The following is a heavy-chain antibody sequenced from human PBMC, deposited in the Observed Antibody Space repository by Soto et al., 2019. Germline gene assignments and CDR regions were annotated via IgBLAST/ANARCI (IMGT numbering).Heavy chain of an antibody. J-gene: IGHJ4*02. CDR3: AKRFCTSVTCFRTIDY. Sequence: DVYLLESGGGVVQPGGSLRLSCAASGFTFTNYAMTWVRQAPGKGLEWVSTISGSGDDTYYADSVKGRFTISRDNSKGTLYLQMRSLRAEDTAVFYCAKRFCTSVTCFRTIDYWGQGTLVTVSS. CDR1: GFTFTNYA. D-gene: IGHD2-15*01. V-gene: IGHV3-23*01. CDR2: ISGSGDDT.